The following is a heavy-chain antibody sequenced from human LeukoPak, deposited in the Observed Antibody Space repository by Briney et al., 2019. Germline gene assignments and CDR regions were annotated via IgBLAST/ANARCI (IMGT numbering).Heavy chain of an antibody. J-gene: IGHJ3*02. Sequence: GGSLRLSCAAYGFTFSSYSMNWVRQAPGKGLEWVSFISTSSSYIYYADSVKGRFTISRDNAKNSLYLQMNSLRAEDTAVYYCARGQDTVVTSRDAFDIWGQGTMVTVSS. V-gene: IGHV3-21*01. CDR3: ARGQDTVVTSRDAFDI. D-gene: IGHD4-23*01. CDR1: GFTFSSYS. CDR2: ISTSSSYI.